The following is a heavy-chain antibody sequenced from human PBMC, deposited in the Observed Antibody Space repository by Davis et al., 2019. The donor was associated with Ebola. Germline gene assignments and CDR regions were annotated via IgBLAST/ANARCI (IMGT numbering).Heavy chain of an antibody. V-gene: IGHV3-48*04. CDR1: GFTFSSYA. D-gene: IGHD1-7*01. J-gene: IGHJ4*02. Sequence: GESLKISCAASGFTFSSYAMSWVRQAPGKGLEWVSYISTSSSTKYYADSVRGRFIISRDNARNSLFLQMDSLRVEDTAVYYCARLLGTASTYDYWGQGTLVTVSS. CDR2: ISTSSSTK. CDR3: ARLLGTASTYDY.